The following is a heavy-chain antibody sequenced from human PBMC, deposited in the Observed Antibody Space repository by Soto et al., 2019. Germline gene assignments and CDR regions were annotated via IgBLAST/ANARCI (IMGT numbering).Heavy chain of an antibody. CDR1: GYTFTGYY. CDR3: AREEGFRITMDRGSWFDP. Sequence: QIQLVQSGAEVKKPGASVKVSCRASGYTFTGYYLHWVRQAPGQGLEWMGWVNPISGDTNYAQKFQDRVIMTRDRAITTVHMELSRLRSDDTAVYYCAREEGFRITMDRGSWFDPWGQGTLVTVSS. J-gene: IGHJ5*02. D-gene: IGHD3-10*01. CDR2: VNPISGDT. V-gene: IGHV1-2*02.